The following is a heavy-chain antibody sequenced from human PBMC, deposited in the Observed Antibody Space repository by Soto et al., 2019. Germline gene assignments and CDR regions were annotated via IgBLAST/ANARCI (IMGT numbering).Heavy chain of an antibody. CDR2: IYYSGST. CDR1: GGTIRSGGYY. D-gene: IGHD3-3*01. CDR3: ARGLERDDAFDI. Sequence: TVSGGTIRSGGYYWSWIHQHPGKGLEWIGYIYYSGSTYYNPSLKSRVTISVDTSKNQFSLKLSSVTAADTAVYYCARGLERDDAFDIWGQGTMVTVSS. J-gene: IGHJ3*02. V-gene: IGHV4-31*03.